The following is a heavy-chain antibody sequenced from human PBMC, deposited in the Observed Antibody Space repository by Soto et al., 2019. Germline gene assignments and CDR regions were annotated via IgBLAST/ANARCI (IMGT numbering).Heavy chain of an antibody. J-gene: IGHJ4*02. V-gene: IGHV3-7*01. CDR1: GFTFVSYW. Sequence: GSLRLSCAASGFTFVSYWMIFFRQSPVKGLEWLATIKMDASEKKYVDSVKGRFTMSRDNAKNSLYLQMNSLRAEDTAVYYCARDLAAPFDYWGQGTLVTVSS. D-gene: IGHD6-13*01. CDR2: IKMDASEK. CDR3: ARDLAAPFDY.